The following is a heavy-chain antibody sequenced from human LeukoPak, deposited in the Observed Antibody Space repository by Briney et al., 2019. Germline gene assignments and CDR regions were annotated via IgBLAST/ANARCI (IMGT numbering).Heavy chain of an antibody. CDR1: GFSFSSYA. D-gene: IGHD6-13*01. Sequence: GGSLRLSCAASGFSFSSYAMNWVRQAPGKGLELVSSISCSGGITYYADSVRGRFTISRDDSRNTFSLQLNSLRVDDTALYYCAKDASRHGSSTWFYFDRWGQGILVSVFS. CDR3: AKDASRHGSSTWFYFDR. CDR2: ISCSGGIT. V-gene: IGHV3-23*01. J-gene: IGHJ4*02.